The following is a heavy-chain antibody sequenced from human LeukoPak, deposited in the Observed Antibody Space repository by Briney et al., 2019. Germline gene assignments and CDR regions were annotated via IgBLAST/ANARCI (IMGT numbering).Heavy chain of an antibody. CDR2: FDPEDGET. J-gene: IGHJ4*02. D-gene: IGHD3-10*01. Sequence: ASVKVSCKVSGYTLTELSMHWVRQAPGKGLEWMGGFDPEDGETIYAQKFPGRVTMAEDTSTDTAYMELSTRRSEDTAVYYCTTIWFGEPRGGETLERLDYWGQGTLVTVSS. V-gene: IGHV1-24*01. CDR1: GYTLTELS. CDR3: TTIWFGEPRGGETLERLDY.